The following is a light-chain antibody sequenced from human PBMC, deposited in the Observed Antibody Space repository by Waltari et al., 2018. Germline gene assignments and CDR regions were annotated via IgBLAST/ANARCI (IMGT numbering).Light chain of an antibody. J-gene: IGKJ2*01. V-gene: IGKV4-1*01. CDR1: QTVLYSSNNKDY. Sequence: DIVMTQSPDSLAVSLGARATIHCKSNQTVLYSSNNKDYLAWYQQKPGQPPKPVFYWASTRESGVPDRFSASGSGTDFTLTISSLQAEDVAVYYCQQYYSSPYTFGQGTKLEIK. CDR3: QQYYSSPYT. CDR2: WAS.